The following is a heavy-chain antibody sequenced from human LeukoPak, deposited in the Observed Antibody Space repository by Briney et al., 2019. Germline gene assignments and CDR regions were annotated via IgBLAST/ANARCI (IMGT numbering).Heavy chain of an antibody. J-gene: IGHJ4*02. Sequence: SGTLSLTCAVSGGSISSSNWWSWVRQPPGKGLEWIGEIHHSGSTNYNPSLKSRVTISVDKSKNQFSLKLSSVTAADTAVYYCAREGPKDWFPLDYWGQGTLVTVSS. CDR2: IHHSGST. D-gene: IGHD3/OR15-3a*01. CDR1: GGSISSSNW. CDR3: AREGPKDWFPLDY. V-gene: IGHV4-4*02.